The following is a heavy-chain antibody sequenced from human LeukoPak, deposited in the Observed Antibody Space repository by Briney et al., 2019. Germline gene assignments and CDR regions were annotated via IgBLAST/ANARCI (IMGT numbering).Heavy chain of an antibody. CDR2: IRCDGSNK. V-gene: IGHV3-30*02. J-gene: IGHJ4*02. Sequence: GGSLRLSCAASGFTFSSYGMHWVRQAPGKGLEWVAFIRCDGSNKYYADSVKGRFTISRDNSKNTLYLQMNSLRAEDTAVYYCAKDQIAAFDYWGQGTLVTVSS. CDR1: GFTFSSYG. CDR3: AKDQIAAFDY. D-gene: IGHD6-6*01.